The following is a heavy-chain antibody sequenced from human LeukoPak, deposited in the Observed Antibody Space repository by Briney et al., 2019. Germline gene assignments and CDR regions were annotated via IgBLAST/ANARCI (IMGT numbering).Heavy chain of an antibody. D-gene: IGHD3-22*01. Sequence: PSETLSLTCTVSGGSVSNSLYYWSWIRQPPGKGLEWIGYIYYNGDTNYNPSLKSRVIISIDTSSNQFSLSLNSMTAADTAVYYCARGKWLYDYWGQGTLVTVSS. J-gene: IGHJ4*02. CDR1: GGSVSNSLYY. V-gene: IGHV4-61*01. CDR2: IYYNGDT. CDR3: ARGKWLYDY.